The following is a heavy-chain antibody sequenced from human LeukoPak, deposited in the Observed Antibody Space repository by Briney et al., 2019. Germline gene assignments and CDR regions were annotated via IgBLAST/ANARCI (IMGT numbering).Heavy chain of an antibody. J-gene: IGHJ4*02. Sequence: ASVKVSCKASGGTFSSYAISWVRQAPGQGLEWMGRIIPILGIANYAQKFQGRVTITADKSTSTAYMELSSLRSEDTAVYYCTTDQVNLPVLDYWGQGTLVTVSS. CDR2: IIPILGIA. CDR3: TTDQVNLPVLDY. V-gene: IGHV1-69*04. D-gene: IGHD1-14*01. CDR1: GGTFSSYA.